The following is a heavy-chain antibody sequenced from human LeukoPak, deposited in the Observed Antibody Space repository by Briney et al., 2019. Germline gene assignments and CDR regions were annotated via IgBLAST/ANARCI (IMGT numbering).Heavy chain of an antibody. CDR1: GFTFSSYG. D-gene: IGHD2-2*01. J-gene: IGHJ4*02. CDR2: IDIGGGAT. V-gene: IGHV3-74*01. CDR3: ARDTAMTSAY. Sequence: GGSLRLSCAASGFTFSSYGMRWVRQAPGKGLVWLSCIDIGGGATRYADSVKGRFTISRDNSKNTLYLQMNSLRVEDTAVYYSARDTAMTSAYWGQGTVVTVSS.